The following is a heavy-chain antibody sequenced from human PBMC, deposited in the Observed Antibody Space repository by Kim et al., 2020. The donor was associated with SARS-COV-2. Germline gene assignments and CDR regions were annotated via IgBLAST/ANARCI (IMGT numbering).Heavy chain of an antibody. CDR2: ISGSGGST. J-gene: IGHJ4*02. CDR1: GFTFSSYA. D-gene: IGHD1-26*01. V-gene: IGHV3-23*01. CDR3: AKKIGRGFMGATPSFDY. Sequence: GGSLRLSCAASGFTFSSYAMSWVRQAPGKGLEWVSAISGSGGSTYYADSVKGRFTISRDNSKNTLYLQMNSLRAEDTAVYYCAKKIGRGFMGATPSFDYWGQGTLVTVSS.